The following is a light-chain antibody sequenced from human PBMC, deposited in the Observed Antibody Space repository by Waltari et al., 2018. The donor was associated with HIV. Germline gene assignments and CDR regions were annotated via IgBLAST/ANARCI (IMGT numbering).Light chain of an antibody. V-gene: IGLV1-44*01. CDR2: SDN. J-gene: IGLJ3*02. CDR1: TANIGTNT. CDR3: ASWDASLDGWV. Sequence: QSLLTQPPSASGTPGPRGTISHAGGTANIGTNTVNWYKQRPGTAPTLLIFSDNLRHSGVSARFSGSKSGTSASLAISGLRSDDEAKFICASWDASLDGWVFGGGTQLTVL.